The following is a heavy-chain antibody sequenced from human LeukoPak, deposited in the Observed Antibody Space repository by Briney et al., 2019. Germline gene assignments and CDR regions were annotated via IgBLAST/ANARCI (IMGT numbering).Heavy chain of an antibody. CDR3: ARERSYDSIPFWGFDF. D-gene: IGHD3-22*01. V-gene: IGHV4-59*01. J-gene: IGHJ4*02. CDR2: IYNSGNT. CDR1: GASISSDY. Sequence: KSSETLSLTCTVSGASISSDYWSWIRQPPGKGLEWIGFIYNSGNTDYNPSLKGRVTMSVDTSKNVFSLKLTPVTAADTALYYCARERSYDSIPFWGFDFWGQGVLVTVSS.